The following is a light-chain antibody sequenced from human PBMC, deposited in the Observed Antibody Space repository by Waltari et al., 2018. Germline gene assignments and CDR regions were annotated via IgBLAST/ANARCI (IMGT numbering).Light chain of an antibody. J-gene: IGKJ5*01. Sequence: DIQMTQSPTSVSASVVDRVPITCRAGQGIKSWLVWYQQKPGQAPKFLISAASSLEGGVPSRFSASGSGTDFTLTISSLQPEDFATYYCQQASRLPITFGQGTRLEIK. CDR2: AAS. V-gene: IGKV1D-12*01. CDR3: QQASRLPIT. CDR1: QGIKSW.